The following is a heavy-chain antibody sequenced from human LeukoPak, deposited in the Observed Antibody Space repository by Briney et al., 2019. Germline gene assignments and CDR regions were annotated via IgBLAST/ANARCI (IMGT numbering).Heavy chain of an antibody. Sequence: ASVKVSCKASGHTFTSYGISWVRQAPGQGLEWMGWISAYNGNTNYAQKIQGRVTMTTDTSTSRAYMEVRSLRTDDTAVYYCARDHDYGDYDYWGQGTLVTVSS. CDR2: ISAYNGNT. V-gene: IGHV1-18*01. J-gene: IGHJ4*02. CDR3: ARDHDYGDYDY. CDR1: GHTFTSYG. D-gene: IGHD4-17*01.